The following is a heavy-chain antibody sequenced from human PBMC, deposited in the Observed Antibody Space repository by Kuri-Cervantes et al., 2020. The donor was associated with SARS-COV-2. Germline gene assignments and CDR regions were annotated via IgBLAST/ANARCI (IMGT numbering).Heavy chain of an antibody. V-gene: IGHV3-33*08. CDR1: GFTFSNYA. D-gene: IGHD3-16*01. Sequence: GESLKISCVASGFTFSNYAIHWVRQAPGKGLEWVAVIWYDGKNEYYAGSVKGRFTISRDNSRNTVLLQMNILRAEDTAIYYYARGAANYYMDVWGTGTTVTVSS. CDR3: ARGAANYYMDV. CDR2: IWYDGKNE. J-gene: IGHJ6*03.